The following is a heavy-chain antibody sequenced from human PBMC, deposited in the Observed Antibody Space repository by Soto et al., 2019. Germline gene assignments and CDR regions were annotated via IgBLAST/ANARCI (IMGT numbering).Heavy chain of an antibody. Sequence: QVQLVESGGGLVKPGGSLRLSCAASGFTFSDYYMSWIRQAPGKGLELVSYISSSSRYINYADSVKGRFTISRDNAKNALDLQTSCLRAEATAVYYCALSVFQQQLVPCAYWGQSTPVTVS. CDR2: ISSSSRYI. CDR1: GFTFSDYY. D-gene: IGHD6-13*01. CDR3: ALSVFQQQLVPCAY. V-gene: IGHV3-11*05. J-gene: IGHJ1*01.